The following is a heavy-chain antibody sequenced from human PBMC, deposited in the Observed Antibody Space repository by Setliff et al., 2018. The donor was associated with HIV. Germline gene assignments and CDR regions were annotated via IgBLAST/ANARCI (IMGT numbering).Heavy chain of an antibody. J-gene: IGHJ6*03. CDR3: ARAEFYYDLPHYYYFMDV. CDR2: INTDGSTT. Sequence: GGSQRLSCAASGFTFSDYWMHWVRQAPGKGLVWVSRINTDGSTTSYADSVKGRFTISRDNAKNTLYLQMNSLRAEDTAVYYCARAEFYYDLPHYYYFMDVWGKGTTVTVSS. V-gene: IGHV3-74*01. CDR1: GFTFSDYW. D-gene: IGHD3-22*01.